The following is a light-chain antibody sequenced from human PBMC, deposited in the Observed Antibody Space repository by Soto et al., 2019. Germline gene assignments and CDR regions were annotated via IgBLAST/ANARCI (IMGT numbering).Light chain of an antibody. Sequence: EIVMTQSPATLSVSPGERATLSCRASQSVSTNLAWYRQKPGQAPSLLIYGASTRATGVPARFSGGGSGTEFTLSISSLQSEDSAVYYCQQYHDWPPYTFGQGTKLEIK. CDR1: QSVSTN. V-gene: IGKV3-15*01. J-gene: IGKJ2*01. CDR3: QQYHDWPPYT. CDR2: GAS.